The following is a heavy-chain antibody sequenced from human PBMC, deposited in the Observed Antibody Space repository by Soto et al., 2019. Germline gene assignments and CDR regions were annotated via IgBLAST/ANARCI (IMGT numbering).Heavy chain of an antibody. CDR1: GFTVSSNY. Sequence: EVQLVESGGGLVQPGGSLRLSCVASGFTVSSNYMSWVRQAPGKGLEWVSVIYSGGSTYYADSVKGRFTISRDNSKNTLYLQMNSLRAEDTAVYYCARGGVRGGGYPINRGIDYWGQGTLVTVSS. CDR2: IYSGGST. J-gene: IGHJ4*02. V-gene: IGHV3-66*01. D-gene: IGHD2-15*01. CDR3: ARGGVRGGGYPINRGIDY.